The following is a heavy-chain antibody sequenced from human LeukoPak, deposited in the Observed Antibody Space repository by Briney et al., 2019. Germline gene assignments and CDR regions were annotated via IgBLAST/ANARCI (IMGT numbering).Heavy chain of an antibody. D-gene: IGHD3-9*01. Sequence: GRSLRLSCAASGFTFDDYAMHWVRQAPGKGLEWASGISWNSGSIGYADSVKGRFTISRDNAKNSLYLQMNSLRAEDTALYYCAKTGYLHAFDIWGQGTMVTVSS. CDR1: GFTFDDYA. CDR2: ISWNSGSI. J-gene: IGHJ3*02. V-gene: IGHV3-9*01. CDR3: AKTGYLHAFDI.